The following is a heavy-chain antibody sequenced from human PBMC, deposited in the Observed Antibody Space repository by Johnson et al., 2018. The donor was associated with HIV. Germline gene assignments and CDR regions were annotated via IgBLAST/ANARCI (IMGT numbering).Heavy chain of an antibody. CDR1: GFTFSSYG. J-gene: IGHJ3*02. CDR2: ISYDGSNK. D-gene: IGHD5-18*01. CDR3: ARDGRDLVTRGGFDI. V-gene: IGHV3-30*19. Sequence: QVQLVESGGGVVQPGGSLRLSCAASGFTFSSYGMHWVRQAPGKGLEWVAVISYDGSNKSYADSVKGRFTISRDNSKNMLYLQMNSLRPDDTAVYYCARDGRDLVTRGGFDIWGPGTVVTVSS.